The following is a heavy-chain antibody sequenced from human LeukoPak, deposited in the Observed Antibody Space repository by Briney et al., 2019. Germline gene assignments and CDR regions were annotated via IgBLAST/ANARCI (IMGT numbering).Heavy chain of an antibody. CDR3: ARDKYYDFWSGYYN. CDR2: INWNGGST. CDR1: GFTFDDYG. V-gene: IGHV3-20*04. J-gene: IGHJ4*02. D-gene: IGHD3-3*01. Sequence: PGGSLRLSCAASGFTFDDYGMSWVRQAPGKGPEWVSGINWNGGSTGYADSVKGRFTISRDNAKNSLYLQMNSLRAEDTALYYCARDKYYDFWSGYYNWGQGTLVTASS.